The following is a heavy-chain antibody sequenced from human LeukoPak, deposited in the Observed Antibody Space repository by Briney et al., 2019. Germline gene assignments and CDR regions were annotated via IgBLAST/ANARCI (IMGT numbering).Heavy chain of an antibody. CDR2: ISSSSSTI. CDR3: ATDPLGLVGTTNHALDI. J-gene: IGHJ3*02. Sequence: GGSLRLSCAASGFTFSTYSMNWVRQAPGKGLGWVSYISSSSSTIYYADSVKGRFTISRDNSKNILYVDMNSLRGEDSAVYYCATDPLGLVGTTNHALDIWGQGTMVTVSS. V-gene: IGHV3-48*01. D-gene: IGHD1-26*01. CDR1: GFTFSTYS.